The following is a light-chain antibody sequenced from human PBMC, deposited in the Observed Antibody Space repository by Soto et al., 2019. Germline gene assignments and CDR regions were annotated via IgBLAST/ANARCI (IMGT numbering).Light chain of an antibody. J-gene: IGLJ1*01. Sequence: LAQPASVSGSFGQSITISCSGPNTDLGVYGYVSWYQHQPGKAPKLLIYDVNNRPSGISDRFSGSKSGDTASLTISGLQAEDEADYFCFSKISGFVYGFGTGTK. CDR2: DVN. CDR1: NTDLGVYGY. CDR3: FSKISGFVYG. V-gene: IGLV2-14*01.